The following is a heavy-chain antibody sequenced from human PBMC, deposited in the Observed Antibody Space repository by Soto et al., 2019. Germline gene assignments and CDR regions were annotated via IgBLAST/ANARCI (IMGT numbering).Heavy chain of an antibody. CDR3: AREMAYAFDI. Sequence: PSETLSLTCTVSGGSISSSSYYWGWIRQPPGKGLEWIGGIYYSGSTYYNPSLKSRVTISVDTSKNQFSLKLSSVTAADTAVYYCAREMAYAFDIWAQGTMVTVSS. V-gene: IGHV4-39*02. CDR1: GGSISSSSYY. J-gene: IGHJ3*02. D-gene: IGHD5-12*01. CDR2: IYYSGST.